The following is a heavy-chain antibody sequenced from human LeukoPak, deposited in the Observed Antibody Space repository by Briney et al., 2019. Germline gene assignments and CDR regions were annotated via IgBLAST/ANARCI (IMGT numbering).Heavy chain of an antibody. V-gene: IGHV3-7*01. CDR1: TFTFGNYW. Sequence: PGGSLRLSCAASTFTFGNYWMSWVRQAPGKGLEWVANIKEDGSEEYYVDSVKGRFTISRDNTKNSLYLQMNSLRAEDTAVYYCARDPAAWDYWGQGTLVTVCS. D-gene: IGHD6-13*01. J-gene: IGHJ4*02. CDR3: ARDPAAWDY. CDR2: IKEDGSEE.